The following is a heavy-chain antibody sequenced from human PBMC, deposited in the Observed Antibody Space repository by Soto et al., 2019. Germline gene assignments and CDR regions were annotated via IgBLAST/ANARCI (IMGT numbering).Heavy chain of an antibody. Sequence: QVQLVQSGAEVKNPGASVKVSCQASNYLFGAFGISWVRQAPGQGLEWMGWITPYNGNTHYAEKFQDRVTMTADKSTTTAYMEVRRLTSHDTAVYFCARISARRNDFDVWGQGTVVTVSS. CDR3: ARISARRNDFDV. V-gene: IGHV1-18*01. CDR1: NYLFGAFG. CDR2: ITPYNGNT. J-gene: IGHJ3*01.